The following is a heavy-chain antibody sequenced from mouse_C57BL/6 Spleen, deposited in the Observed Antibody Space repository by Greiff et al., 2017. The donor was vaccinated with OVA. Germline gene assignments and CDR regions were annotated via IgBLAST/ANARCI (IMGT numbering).Heavy chain of an antibody. V-gene: IGHV3-6*01. D-gene: IGHD2-10*01. Sequence: ESGPGLVKPSQSLSLTCSVTGYSITSGYYWNWIRQFPGNKLEWMGYISYDGSNNYNPSLKNRISITRDTSKNQFFLKLNSVTTEDTATYYCARDSPYYYYAMDYWGQGTSVTVSS. CDR2: ISYDGSN. CDR1: GYSITSGYY. CDR3: ARDSPYYYYAMDY. J-gene: IGHJ4*01.